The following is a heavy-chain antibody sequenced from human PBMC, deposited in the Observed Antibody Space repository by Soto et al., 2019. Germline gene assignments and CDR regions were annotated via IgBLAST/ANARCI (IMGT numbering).Heavy chain of an antibody. D-gene: IGHD3-3*01. CDR1: GFTFSSYA. CDR2: ISGSGGST. Sequence: EVQLLESGGGLVQPGGSLRLSCAASGFTFSSYAMSWVRQAPGKGLEWVSAISGSGGSTYYADSVKGRFTISRDNSKNTLYLQMNSLRAEDTAVYYWAKGSLGSDFWSGYSVSLYYYSDYMDVWGKGTTVTVSS. CDR3: AKGSLGSDFWSGYSVSLYYYSDYMDV. V-gene: IGHV3-23*01. J-gene: IGHJ6*03.